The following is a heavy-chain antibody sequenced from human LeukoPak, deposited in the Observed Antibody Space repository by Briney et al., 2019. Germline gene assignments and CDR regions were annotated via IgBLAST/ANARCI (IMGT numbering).Heavy chain of an antibody. Sequence: GRSLRLSCAASGFTFSTYAMHWVRQAPGKGLEWVALISHDGSNKYYADSVKGRFTISRDNSKNTLSLQMNSLGVEDTALYFCAKASGDYLGPHRALDIWGQGTQVTVS. CDR1: GFTFSTYA. J-gene: IGHJ3*02. V-gene: IGHV3-30*04. CDR3: AKASGDYLGPHRALDI. CDR2: ISHDGSNK. D-gene: IGHD4-11*01.